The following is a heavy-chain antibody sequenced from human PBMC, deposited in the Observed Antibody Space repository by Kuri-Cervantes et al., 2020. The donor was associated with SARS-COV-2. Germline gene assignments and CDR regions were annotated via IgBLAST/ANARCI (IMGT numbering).Heavy chain of an antibody. D-gene: IGHD1-26*01. CDR1: GFTFSSYA. CDR2: ISYDGSNK. V-gene: IGHV3-30-3*01. Sequence: GGSLRLSCAASGFTFSSYAMHWVRQAPGKGLEWVAVISYDGSNKYYADSVKGRFTISRDNSKNTLYLQMNSLRAEDTAVYYCATFGGSYPKYYFDYWGQGTLVTVSS. J-gene: IGHJ4*02. CDR3: ATFGGSYPKYYFDY.